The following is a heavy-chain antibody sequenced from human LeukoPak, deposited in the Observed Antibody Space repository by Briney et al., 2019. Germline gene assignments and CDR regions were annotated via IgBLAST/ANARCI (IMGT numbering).Heavy chain of an antibody. CDR3: ARLGSSWSYFDY. CDR1: GGSISSGGYY. Sequence: SETLSLTCTVSGGSISSGGYYWSWIRQHPGKGLEWIGYIYYSGSTYYNPSLKSRVTISVDTSKNQFSLKLSSVTAADTAVYYCARLGSSWSYFDYWGQGTLVTVSS. D-gene: IGHD6-13*01. V-gene: IGHV4-31*03. CDR2: IYYSGST. J-gene: IGHJ4*02.